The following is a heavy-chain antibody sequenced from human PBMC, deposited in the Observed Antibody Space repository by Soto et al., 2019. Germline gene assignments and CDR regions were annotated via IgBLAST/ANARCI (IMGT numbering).Heavy chain of an antibody. CDR1: AFSFSSHA. D-gene: IGHD2-21*02. J-gene: IGHJ5*02. CDR2: ISSTSSYI. V-gene: IGHV3-21*06. CDR3: VRDGRLQLQGEFFDH. Sequence: DVQLVESGGGLVKPGRSLRLSCAASAFSFSSHAMNWVRQAPGRGLEWVSSISSTSSYIHHAASVKGRVTISRDNAKSSLYLQLDGLRVDDTGVYYCVRDGRLQLQGEFFDHWGQGILVTVSS.